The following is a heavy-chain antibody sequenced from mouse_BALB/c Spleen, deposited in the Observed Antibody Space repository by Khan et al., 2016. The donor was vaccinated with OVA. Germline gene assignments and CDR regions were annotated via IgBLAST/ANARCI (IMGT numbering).Heavy chain of an antibody. D-gene: IGHD2-10*01. CDR2: INTYTGEP. V-gene: IGHV9-3-1*01. CDR1: GYTFTKSG. Sequence: QIQLVQSGPELKKPGETVKISCKASGYTFTKSGMNWVKQAPGKGLKWMGWINTYTGEPTYADDFKGRFAFSLETSDSTAYLQINNLKNEDTATXVGARPPYFSYVMDNWGQGTSVTVSS. J-gene: IGHJ4*01. CDR3: ARPPYFSYVMDN.